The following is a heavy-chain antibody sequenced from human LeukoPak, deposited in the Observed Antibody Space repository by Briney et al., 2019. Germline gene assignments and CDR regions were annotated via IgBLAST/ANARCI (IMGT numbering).Heavy chain of an antibody. V-gene: IGHV3-48*01. CDR3: ARVRSVPDY. CDR2: ISSGSSTI. D-gene: IGHD3-10*01. J-gene: IGHJ4*02. CDR1: RFTFSSYS. Sequence: GGSLRLSCAASRFTFSSYSMNWVRQAPGKGLEWVSYISSGSSTIYYADSVKGRFTISRDNAKNSLYLQMNSLRAEDTAVYYCARVRSVPDYWGQGTLVTVSS.